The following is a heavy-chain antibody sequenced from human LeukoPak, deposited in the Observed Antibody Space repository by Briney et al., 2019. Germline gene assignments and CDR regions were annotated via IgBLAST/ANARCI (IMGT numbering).Heavy chain of an antibody. J-gene: IGHJ6*02. CDR3: AREDPQTTVPEGLDV. Sequence: PSEALSLTCAVSGGSIVSDYWSWLRQPPGRGLEWIGYIYYSGTTNYNPSLKSRFTISRDTSKNQFSLKLTSVTAAETAVYYCAREDPQTTVPEGLDVWGQGTTVTVSS. V-gene: IGHV4-59*01. D-gene: IGHD4-17*01. CDR1: GGSIVSDY. CDR2: IYYSGTT.